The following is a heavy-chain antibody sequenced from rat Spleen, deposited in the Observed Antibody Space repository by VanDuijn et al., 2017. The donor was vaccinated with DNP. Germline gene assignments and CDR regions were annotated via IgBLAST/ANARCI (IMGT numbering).Heavy chain of an antibody. D-gene: IGHD1-2*01. CDR3: ARHNKQPDDWFAY. V-gene: IGHV5-29*01. J-gene: IGHJ3*01. CDR2: ISSDGIIT. CDR1: GFTFSDYG. Sequence: EVQLVESGGGLVQPGRSLKLSCAASGFTFSDYGMAWVLQAPTRGLEWVASISSDGIITYYRDSVKGRFTISRDNAKSTLYLQMNSLRSEDTATYYCARHNKQPDDWFAYWGQGTLVTVSS.